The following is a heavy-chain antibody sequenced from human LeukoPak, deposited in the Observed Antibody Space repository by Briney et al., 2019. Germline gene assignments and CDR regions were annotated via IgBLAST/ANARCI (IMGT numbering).Heavy chain of an antibody. Sequence: ASVKVSCKASGYTFTSYDINWVRQATGQGLEWMGWINPNSGGTNYAQKFQGRVTMTRDTSITTAYMELSRLRSDDTAVYYCARGGLRPLDWFDPWGQGTLVTVSS. CDR2: INPNSGGT. V-gene: IGHV1-2*02. CDR3: ARGGLRPLDWFDP. D-gene: IGHD6-13*01. J-gene: IGHJ5*02. CDR1: GYTFTSYD.